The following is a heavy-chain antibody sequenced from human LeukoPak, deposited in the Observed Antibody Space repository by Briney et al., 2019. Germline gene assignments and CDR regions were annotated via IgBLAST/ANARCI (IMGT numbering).Heavy chain of an antibody. CDR2: INHSGST. CDR3: ARQRRYCSSTSCSPFDY. D-gene: IGHD2-2*01. V-gene: IGHV4-34*01. Sequence: TSETLSLTCAVYGGSFSGYYWSWIRQPPGKGLEWIWEINHSGSTNYNPSLKSRVTISVDTSKNQFSLKLSSVTAADTAVYYFARQRRYCSSTSCSPFDYWGQGTLVTVSS. CDR1: GGSFSGYY. J-gene: IGHJ4*02.